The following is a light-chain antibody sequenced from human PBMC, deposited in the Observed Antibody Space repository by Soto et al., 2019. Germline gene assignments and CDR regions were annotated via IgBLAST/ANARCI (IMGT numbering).Light chain of an antibody. CDR2: AAS. V-gene: IGKV1-12*01. Sequence: QMTQTQPSLSSSVRERFTITCRASQGISSWLAWYQQKPGKAPKLLIYAASTLQSGVPSRFSGSGSGTDFSLTISRLESEDFAVYFCQQYGSSRTFGLGTKV. CDR1: QGISSW. J-gene: IGKJ1*01. CDR3: QQYGSSRT.